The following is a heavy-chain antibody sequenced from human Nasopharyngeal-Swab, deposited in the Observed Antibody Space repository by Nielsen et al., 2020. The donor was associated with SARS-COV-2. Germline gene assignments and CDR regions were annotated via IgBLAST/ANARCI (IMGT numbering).Heavy chain of an antibody. CDR1: GGSISSYY. J-gene: IGHJ5*02. V-gene: IGHV4-59*01. CDR2: IYYSGST. D-gene: IGHD5-24*01. CDR3: ARERRWLQGNWFDP. Sequence: SETLSLTCTVSGGSISSYYWSWIRQPPGKGLEWIGYIYYSGSTNYNPSLKSRVTISVDTSKSQFSLKLSSVTAADTAVYYCARERRWLQGNWFDPWGQGTLVTVSS.